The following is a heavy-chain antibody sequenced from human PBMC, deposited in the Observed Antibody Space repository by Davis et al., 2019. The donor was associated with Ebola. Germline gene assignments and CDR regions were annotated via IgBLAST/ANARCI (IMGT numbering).Heavy chain of an antibody. V-gene: IGHV4-34*01. Sequence: MPSETLSLTCAVYGGSLSGYYWSWIRQPPGKGLEWIGEINHSGSTNYNPSLKSRVTISVDTSKNQFSLTLRSVTAADTAVYYCARWSGEHWFAPWGQGTLVTVSS. CDR1: GGSLSGYY. CDR2: INHSGST. J-gene: IGHJ5*02. D-gene: IGHD3-3*01. CDR3: ARWSGEHWFAP.